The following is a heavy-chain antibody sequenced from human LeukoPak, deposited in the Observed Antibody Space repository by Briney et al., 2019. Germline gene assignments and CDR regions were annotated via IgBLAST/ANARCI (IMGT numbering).Heavy chain of an antibody. V-gene: IGHV4-59*08. J-gene: IGHJ5*02. D-gene: IGHD3-10*01. CDR2: IYYSGST. Sequence: SETLSLTCTVSGGSISSYYWSWIRQPPGKGLEWIGYIYYSGSTKYKPSLKSRVTISVDTSKNQFSLKLSSVTAADTAVYYCARGQDYGSGRGFDPWGQGTLVTVSS. CDR1: GGSISSYY. CDR3: ARGQDYGSGRGFDP.